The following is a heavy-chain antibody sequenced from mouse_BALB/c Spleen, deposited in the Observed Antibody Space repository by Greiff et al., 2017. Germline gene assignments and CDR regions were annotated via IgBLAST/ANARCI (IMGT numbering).Heavy chain of an antibody. Sequence: VQLQQSGSVLVRPGASVKLSCKASGYTFTSSWMHWAKQRPGQGLEWIGEIHPNSGNTNYNEKFKGKATLTVDTSSSTAYVDLSSLTSEDSAVYYCARGDYYGGLYWGQGTTLTVSS. D-gene: IGHD1-1*01. CDR1: GYTFTSSW. J-gene: IGHJ2*01. V-gene: IGHV1S130*01. CDR3: ARGDYYGGLY. CDR2: IHPNSGNT.